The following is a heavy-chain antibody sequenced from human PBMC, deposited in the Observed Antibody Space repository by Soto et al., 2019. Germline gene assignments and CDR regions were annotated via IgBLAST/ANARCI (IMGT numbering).Heavy chain of an antibody. V-gene: IGHV1-69*06. Sequence: QVQLVQSGAEVKKPGSSVKVSCKASGGTFSSYAISWVRPAPGQGLEWMGGIIPIFGTANYAQKFQGRVTITADKSTSTAYMELSSLRSEDTAVYYCARDLGGSGSYSPLDYGMDVWGQGTTVTVSS. CDR1: GGTFSSYA. J-gene: IGHJ6*02. CDR3: ARDLGGSGSYSPLDYGMDV. D-gene: IGHD3-10*01. CDR2: IIPIFGTA.